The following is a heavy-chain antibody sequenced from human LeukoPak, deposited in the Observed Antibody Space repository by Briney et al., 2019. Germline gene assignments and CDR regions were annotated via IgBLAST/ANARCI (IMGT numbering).Heavy chain of an antibody. CDR3: ARAFPSPYYYYMDV. V-gene: IGHV3-9*01. J-gene: IGHJ6*03. Sequence: PGGSLRLSCVASGFTFDIYAMHWVRQAPGKGLEWVSGISWNSGSIGYADSVKGRFTISRDNAKNSLYLQMNSLRAEDTALYYCARAFPSPYYYYMDVWGKGTTVTVSS. CDR1: GFTFDIYA. CDR2: ISWNSGSI.